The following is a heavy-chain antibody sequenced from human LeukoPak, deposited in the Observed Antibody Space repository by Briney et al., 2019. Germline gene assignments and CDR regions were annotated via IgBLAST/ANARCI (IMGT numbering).Heavy chain of an antibody. CDR2: ISSSSSYI. D-gene: IGHD6-13*01. Sequence: ETLSLTCAVSGGSISSSNWWSWVRQPPGKGLEWVSSISSSSSYIYYADSVKGRFTISRDNAKNSLYLQMNSLRAEDTAVYYCALLAAPLIAAAGTDYYYGMDVWGQGTTVTVSS. CDR3: ALLAAPLIAAAGTDYYYGMDV. V-gene: IGHV3-21*01. J-gene: IGHJ6*02. CDR1: GGSISSSN.